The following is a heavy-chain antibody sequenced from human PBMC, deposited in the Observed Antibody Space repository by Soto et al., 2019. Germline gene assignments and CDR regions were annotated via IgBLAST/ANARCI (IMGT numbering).Heavy chain of an antibody. V-gene: IGHV1-3*05. J-gene: IGHJ4*02. D-gene: IGHD6-19*01. CDR2: INAGNGNT. Sequence: QVQLVQSGAEEKKPGASVKVSCKASGYTFTGYAMHWVRQAPGQRLEWMGWINAGNGNTKYSQKFQGRVTITRDTSASTAYMKLSSLRSEDTAVYYCARAVAVPADFDYWGQGTLVTVS. CDR3: ARAVAVPADFDY. CDR1: GYTFTGYA.